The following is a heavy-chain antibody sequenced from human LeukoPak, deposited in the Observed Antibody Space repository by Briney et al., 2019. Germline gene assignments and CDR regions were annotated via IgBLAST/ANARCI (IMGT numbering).Heavy chain of an antibody. CDR1: GGSISSGDYY. D-gene: IGHD4-23*01. CDR3: ARVTTVLTVDY. V-gene: IGHV4-30-4*08. J-gene: IGHJ4*02. Sequence: PSQTLSLTCTVSGGSISSGDYYWSWIRQPPGKGLEWIGHIYYSGSTYYNPSLKSRVTISVDTSKSQFSLNLSSVTAADTAVYYCARVTTVLTVDYWGQGTLVTVSS. CDR2: IYYSGST.